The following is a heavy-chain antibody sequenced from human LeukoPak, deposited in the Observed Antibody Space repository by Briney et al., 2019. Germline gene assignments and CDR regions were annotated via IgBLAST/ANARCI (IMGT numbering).Heavy chain of an antibody. J-gene: IGHJ5*02. Sequence: SETLSLTCTVSVGSTSSYYWSLIRQPPGKGLEWIGYIYYSGSTNYNPSLKSRVTISVDTSKNQFSLKLSSVTAADTAVYYCARGALGSYGPAPHPDPWGQGTLVTVSS. CDR1: VGSTSSYY. D-gene: IGHD5-18*01. CDR2: IYYSGST. V-gene: IGHV4-59*01. CDR3: ARGALGSYGPAPHPDP.